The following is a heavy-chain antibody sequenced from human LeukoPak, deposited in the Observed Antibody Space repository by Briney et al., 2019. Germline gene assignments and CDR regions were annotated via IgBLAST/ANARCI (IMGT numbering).Heavy chain of an antibody. CDR3: ARAGGRDILTTYYISLYQNYFDY. V-gene: IGHV4-34*01. J-gene: IGHJ4*02. CDR1: GESLSGYY. Sequence: SETLSLTCAAYGESLSGYYWSWIRQPPGKGLEWIGEINHSGRTNYNPSLKSRVTISVDTSKNQFSLKLSSVTAADTAVYYCARAGGRDILTTYYISLYQNYFDYWGQGTLVTVSS. D-gene: IGHD3-9*01. CDR2: INHSGRT.